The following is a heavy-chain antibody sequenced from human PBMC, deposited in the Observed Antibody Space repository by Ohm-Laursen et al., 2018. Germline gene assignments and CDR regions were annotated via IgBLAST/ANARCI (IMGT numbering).Heavy chain of an antibody. V-gene: IGHV4-59*12. CDR2: IHYDART. Sequence: LETLSLTCTVSGDALSGDYWTWIRQFPGRGLEWIGYIHYDARTVYNPSLRSRVTISIDTSKNQFSLRLTSVTAADSAVYYCARLPDYSGWPFDHWGQGALVTVSS. D-gene: IGHD6-19*01. CDR3: ARLPDYSGWPFDH. CDR1: GDALSGDY. J-gene: IGHJ4*02.